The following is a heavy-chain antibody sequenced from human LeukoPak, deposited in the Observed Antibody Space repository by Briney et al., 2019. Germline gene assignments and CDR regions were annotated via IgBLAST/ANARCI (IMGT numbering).Heavy chain of an antibody. CDR2: INPSGGST. V-gene: IGHV1-46*03. Sequence: ASVKVSCKASGYTFTSYCMHWVRQAPGQGLEWMGIINPSGGSTSYAQKFQGRVTMTRDTSTSTVYMELSSLRSEDTAVYYCASRGYSYGYHFDYWGQGTLVTVSS. CDR3: ASRGYSYGYHFDY. J-gene: IGHJ4*02. CDR1: GYTFTSYC. D-gene: IGHD5-18*01.